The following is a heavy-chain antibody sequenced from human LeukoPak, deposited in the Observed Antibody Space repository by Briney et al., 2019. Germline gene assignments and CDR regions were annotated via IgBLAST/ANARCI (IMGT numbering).Heavy chain of an antibody. V-gene: IGHV4-4*07. CDR1: RGSISIFY. J-gene: IGHJ6*03. CDR3: ARESSGSYYNPLGYTDV. D-gene: IGHD3-10*01. CDR2: IFTSEIT. Sequence: SGTLSLTCTVSRGSISIFYWNCVSHRAEEGLGWIGRIFTSEITNYNPSLKSRVTMSVDTSKNQFSMNLSSVTAADTAVYYCARESSGSYYNPLGYTDVWGKGTTVTVSS.